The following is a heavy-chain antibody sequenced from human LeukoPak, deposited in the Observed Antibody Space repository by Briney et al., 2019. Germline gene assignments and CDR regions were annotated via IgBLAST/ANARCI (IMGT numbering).Heavy chain of an antibody. D-gene: IGHD3-16*01. V-gene: IGHV1-2*06. CDR2: INPNSGGT. CDR3: VREVSARGDDAFDI. CDR1: GYSFTGYY. J-gene: IGHJ3*02. Sequence: ASVKVSCKASGYSFTGYYMHWVRQAPGQGLEWMGRINPNSGGTNYAQKFQGRVTMTRDTSISTAYMELSRLRSDDTAVYFCVREVSARGDDAFDIWGQGTMVTVS.